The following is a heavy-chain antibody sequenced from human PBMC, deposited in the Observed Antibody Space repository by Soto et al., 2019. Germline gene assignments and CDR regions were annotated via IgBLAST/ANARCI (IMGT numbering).Heavy chain of an antibody. CDR2: INPNSGGT. D-gene: IGHD2-8*01. Sequence: GASVKVSCKASGYTFTGYYMHWVRQAPGQGLEWMGWINPNSGGTNYAQKFQGWVTMTRDTSISTAYMELSRLRSDDTAVYYCARGLLDCTNGVRRPGLAYPGQRSPVPVSS. CDR3: ARGLLDCTNGVRRPGLAY. V-gene: IGHV1-2*04. CDR1: GYTFTGYY. J-gene: IGHJ4*02.